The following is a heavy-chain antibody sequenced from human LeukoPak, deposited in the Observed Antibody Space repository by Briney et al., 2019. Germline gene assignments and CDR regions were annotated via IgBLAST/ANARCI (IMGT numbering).Heavy chain of an antibody. V-gene: IGHV3-53*01. Sequence: GGSLRLSCAASGFTVSSNYMTWVRQAPGKGLEWVSVIYSGSSTYYADSVKGRFTISRDNSNNALYVEMNNLRAEDTAIYYCAKEIPDSSGYDFGAFDIWGQGTVVTVSS. CDR2: IYSGSST. CDR3: AKEIPDSSGYDFGAFDI. J-gene: IGHJ3*02. CDR1: GFTVSSNY. D-gene: IGHD3-22*01.